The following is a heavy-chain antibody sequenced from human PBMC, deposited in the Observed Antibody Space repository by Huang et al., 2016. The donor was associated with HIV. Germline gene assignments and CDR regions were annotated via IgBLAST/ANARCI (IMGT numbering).Heavy chain of an antibody. Sequence: LQLQESGPGLVKPSETLSLTCTVSGGSIRSDNYYWGGIRQPPGKGLEWIGSIYYSGSTYYNPSLKSRVTINVDTSKNQFSLKMMSVTAADTAVYYCARLPGSITMIRGVITDPYWGQGTLVTVSS. D-gene: IGHD3-10*01. CDR2: IYYSGST. V-gene: IGHV4-39*01. CDR3: ARLPGSITMIRGVITDPY. CDR1: GGSIRSDNYY. J-gene: IGHJ4*02.